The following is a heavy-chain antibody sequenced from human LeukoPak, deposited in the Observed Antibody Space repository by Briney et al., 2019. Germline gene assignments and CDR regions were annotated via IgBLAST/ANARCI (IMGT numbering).Heavy chain of an antibody. CDR2: ISYDGSNK. J-gene: IGHJ4*02. Sequence: GGSLRLSCAASGFTFSSYGMHWVRQAPGKGLEWVAVISYDGSNKYYADSVKGRFTISRDNSKNTLYLQMNSLRAEDTAVYYCAKVRKXELQTMFDYWGQGTLVTV. D-gene: IGHD1-26*01. CDR1: GFTFSSYG. V-gene: IGHV3-30*18. CDR3: AKVRKXELQTMFDY.